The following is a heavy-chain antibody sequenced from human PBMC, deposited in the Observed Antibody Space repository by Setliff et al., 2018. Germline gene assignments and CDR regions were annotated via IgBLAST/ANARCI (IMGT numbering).Heavy chain of an antibody. V-gene: IGHV4-38-2*01. J-gene: IGHJ6*02. CDR3: ARLLAGTGGFFYYGVDV. CDR2: IYHSGKT. D-gene: IGHD6-19*01. Sequence: KTSETLSLTCAVSGYSISSGYFWGWIRQPPGKGLEWIGSIYHSGKTYYNPSLKSRVTLSVDTSKNQFSLKLSSVTAADTAVYYCARLLAGTGGFFYYGVDVWGQGTTVTVSS. CDR1: GYSISSGYF.